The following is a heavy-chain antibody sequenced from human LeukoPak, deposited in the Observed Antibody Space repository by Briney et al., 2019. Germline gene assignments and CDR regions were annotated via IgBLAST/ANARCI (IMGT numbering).Heavy chain of an antibody. CDR2: ISAYNGNT. D-gene: IGHD4-17*01. CDR3: ARDRPSVTTVTTFDY. V-gene: IGHV1-18*01. CDR1: GYTFTSYG. J-gene: IGHJ4*02. Sequence: ASVKVSCKASGYTFTSYGISWVRQAPGQGLEWMGWISAYNGNTNYAQKLQGRVTMTTDTSTSTAYMELRSLRSDDTAVYYCARDRPSVTTVTTFDYWGQGTLVTVSS.